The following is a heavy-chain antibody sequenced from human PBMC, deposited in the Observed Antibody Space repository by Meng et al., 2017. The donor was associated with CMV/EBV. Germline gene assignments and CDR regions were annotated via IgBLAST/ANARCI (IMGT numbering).Heavy chain of an antibody. CDR1: GITFSIYS. J-gene: IGHJ3*02. CDR2: ISSSSTYI. Sequence: GESLKISCAGSGITFSIYSMNWLRQAPGRGLEWVSSISSSSTYIYYADSVKGRFTISRDNARNSLYLQMSSLKAEDTAVYYCARDAHDYGDPVYAFDMWGQGTMVTVSS. D-gene: IGHD4-17*01. V-gene: IGHV3-21*01. CDR3: ARDAHDYGDPVYAFDM.